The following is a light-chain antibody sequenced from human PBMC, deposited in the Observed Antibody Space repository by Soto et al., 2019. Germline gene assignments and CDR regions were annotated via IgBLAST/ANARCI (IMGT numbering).Light chain of an antibody. CDR1: SGDVGGYNF. V-gene: IGLV2-11*01. CDR2: DVS. J-gene: IGLJ3*02. CDR3: YSYGGSYTGV. Sequence: QSVLTQPRSVSGSPGQSVTISCTGTSGDVGGYNFVSWYQQHPGKAPTLMIFDVSQRPSGVPDRFSGSKSGNTASLTISGLQADDEAGYYFYSYGGSYTGVFGGGTKLTVL.